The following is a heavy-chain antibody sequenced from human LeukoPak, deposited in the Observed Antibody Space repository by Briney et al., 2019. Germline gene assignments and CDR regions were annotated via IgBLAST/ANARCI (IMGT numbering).Heavy chain of an antibody. Sequence: SETLSLTCTVSDYSISSDYWGWIRQPPGKGLEWIGSIYHSGSTYYNPSLKSRVTISVDTSKNQFSLKLSSVTAADTAVYYCARDAHYYDSSGYYYRFDYWGQGTLVTVSS. J-gene: IGHJ4*02. D-gene: IGHD3-22*01. CDR1: DYSISSDY. V-gene: IGHV4-38-2*02. CDR3: ARDAHYYDSSGYYYRFDY. CDR2: IYHSGST.